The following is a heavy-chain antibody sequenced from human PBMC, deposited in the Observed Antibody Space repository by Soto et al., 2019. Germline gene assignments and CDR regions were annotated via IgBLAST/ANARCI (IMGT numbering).Heavy chain of an antibody. J-gene: IGHJ5*02. D-gene: IGHD3-10*01. V-gene: IGHV1-18*01. CDR2: ISAYNGKT. CDR3: ARDYGSGSYRFDP. CDR1: AYTFTSYG. Sequence: QVQLVQSGPEVKKPGASVKVSCKASAYTFTSYGITWVRQAPGQGLAWMGWISAYNGKTNYAQTFPGRVTMATDTSTSTAYMELRSLTSDDTAVYYCARDYGSGSYRFDPWGQGTLVTVSS.